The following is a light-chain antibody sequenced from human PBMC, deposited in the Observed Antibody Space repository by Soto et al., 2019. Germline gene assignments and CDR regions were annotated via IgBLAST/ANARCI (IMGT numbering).Light chain of an antibody. CDR2: GAS. CDR3: QQFGASLTWT. CDR1: QSVSSSY. J-gene: IGKJ1*01. Sequence: VWTQSPGTLALSPAERATLSCRASQSVSSSYLAWYQQKPGQAPRLLIYGASSRATGIPDRFSGSGSGTDFTLTISRLEPEDFAVYYCQQFGASLTWTFGQGTKVDIK. V-gene: IGKV3-20*01.